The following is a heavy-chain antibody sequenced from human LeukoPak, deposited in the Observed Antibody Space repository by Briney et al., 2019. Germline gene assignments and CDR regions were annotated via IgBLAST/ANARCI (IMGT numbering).Heavy chain of an antibody. Sequence: ASVKVSCKASGYTFTGYYMHWVRQAPGQGLEWMGWISAYNGNTNYAQKLQGRVTMTTDTSTSTAYMELRSLRSDDTAVYYCARDRRQWLVDYWGQGTLVTVSS. V-gene: IGHV1-18*04. CDR2: ISAYNGNT. J-gene: IGHJ4*02. CDR3: ARDRRQWLVDY. D-gene: IGHD6-19*01. CDR1: GYTFTGYY.